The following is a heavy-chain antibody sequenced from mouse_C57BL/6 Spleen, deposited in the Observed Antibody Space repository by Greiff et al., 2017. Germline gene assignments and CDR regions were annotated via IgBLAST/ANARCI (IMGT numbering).Heavy chain of an antibody. Sequence: QVQLQQPGAELVKPGASVKMSCKASGYTFTSYWITWVKQRPGQGLEWIGDIYPGSGSTNYNEKFKSKAPLTVDTSSSTAYMQLSSLTSEDSAVYYCAREGYGSSFYYAMDYWGQGTSVTVSS. CDR1: GYTFTSYW. CDR3: AREGYGSSFYYAMDY. J-gene: IGHJ4*01. D-gene: IGHD1-1*01. V-gene: IGHV1-55*01. CDR2: IYPGSGST.